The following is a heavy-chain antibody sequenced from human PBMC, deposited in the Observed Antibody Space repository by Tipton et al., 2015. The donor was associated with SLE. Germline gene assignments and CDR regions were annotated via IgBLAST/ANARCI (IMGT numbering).Heavy chain of an antibody. CDR2: IYYSGST. V-gene: IGHV4-59*01. CDR3: ARGGVLGFHPSAFDI. Sequence: TLSLTCTVSGGSISSYYWSWIRQPPGKGLEWIGYIYYSGSTNYNPSLKSRVTISVDTSKNQFSLKLSSVTAADTAVYYCARGGVLGFHPSAFDIWGQGTMVTVSS. CDR1: GGSISSYY. D-gene: IGHD3-10*01. J-gene: IGHJ3*02.